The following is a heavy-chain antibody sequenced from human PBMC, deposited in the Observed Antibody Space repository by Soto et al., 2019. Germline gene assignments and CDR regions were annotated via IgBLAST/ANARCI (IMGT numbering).Heavy chain of an antibody. J-gene: IGHJ4*02. CDR2: IYNTGD. Sequence: NPSETLSLTCTVSGDSIRTRDWSWIRQPPGKGLEWIGYIYNTGDNYNPSLMRRASMSLDTSKNLFSLRLRSVTAADTAVYYCAGGDHWRLVDYWGRGNLVTVSS. CDR1: GDSIRTRD. CDR3: AGGDHWRLVDY. D-gene: IGHD3-16*01. V-gene: IGHV4-59*11.